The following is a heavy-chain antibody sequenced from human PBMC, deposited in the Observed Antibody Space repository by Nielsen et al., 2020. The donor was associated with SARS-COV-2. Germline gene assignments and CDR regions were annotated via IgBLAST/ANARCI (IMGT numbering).Heavy chain of an antibody. Sequence: SETLSLTCTVSGGPISSYYWSWIRQPPGKGLEWIGYIYYSGSTNYNPSLKSRVTISVDTSKNQFSLKLSSVTAADTAVYYCARGFEYWGQGTLVTVSS. J-gene: IGHJ4*02. CDR3: ARGFEY. CDR1: GGPISSYY. V-gene: IGHV4-59*01. CDR2: IYYSGST.